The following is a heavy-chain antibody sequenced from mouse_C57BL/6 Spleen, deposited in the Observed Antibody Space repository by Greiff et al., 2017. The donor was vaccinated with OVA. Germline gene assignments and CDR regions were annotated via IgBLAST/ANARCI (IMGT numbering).Heavy chain of an antibody. CDR3: ARCYGSSYGWFAY. CDR2: IYPGSGST. D-gene: IGHD1-1*01. Sequence: QVQLQQPGAELVKPGASVKMSCKASGYTFTSYWITWVKQRPGQGLEWIGDIYPGSGSTNYNEKFKSKATLTVDTSSSTAYMQLSSLTSEDSAVYYCARCYGSSYGWFAYWGQGTLVTVSA. J-gene: IGHJ3*01. CDR1: GYTFTSYW. V-gene: IGHV1-55*01.